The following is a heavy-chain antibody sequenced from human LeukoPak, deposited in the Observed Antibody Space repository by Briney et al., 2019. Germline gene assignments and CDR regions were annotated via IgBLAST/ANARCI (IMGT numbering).Heavy chain of an antibody. Sequence: SETLSLTCTVSGGSISSSDYYWGWIRQPPGKGLEWIGCIYYTGSTYYTPSLKSRVTMSVDTSKNQFSLILSSVSAADTAVYYCASVIIGWHADYWGQGTLVTVSS. CDR2: IYYTGST. D-gene: IGHD3-16*02. CDR3: ASVIIGWHADY. V-gene: IGHV4-39*07. CDR1: GGSISSSDYY. J-gene: IGHJ4*02.